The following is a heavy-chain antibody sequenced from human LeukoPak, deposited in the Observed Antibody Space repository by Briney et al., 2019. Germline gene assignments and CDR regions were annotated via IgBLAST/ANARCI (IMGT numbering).Heavy chain of an antibody. Sequence: GGSLRLSCAASGFTFSSYGMHWVRQAPGKGLGWVAVIWYDGSNKYYADSVKGRFTISRDNSKNTLYLQMNSLRAEDTAVYYCAKVGGIVGAAGAFDIWGQGTMVTVSS. CDR1: GFTFSSYG. CDR3: AKVGGIVGAAGAFDI. J-gene: IGHJ3*02. CDR2: IWYDGSNK. D-gene: IGHD1-26*01. V-gene: IGHV3-33*06.